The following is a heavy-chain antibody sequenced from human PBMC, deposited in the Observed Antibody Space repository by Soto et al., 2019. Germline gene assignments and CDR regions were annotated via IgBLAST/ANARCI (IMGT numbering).Heavy chain of an antibody. CDR2: MNPNSGNT. J-gene: IGHJ4*02. V-gene: IGHV1-8*01. Sequence: VSVKVSCKASGYTFTSYDINWVRQATGQGLEWMGWMNPNSGNTGYAQKFQGRVTMTRNTSISTAYMELSSLRSEDTAVYYCARGGHIAVVTASFDYWGQGTLVTVSS. D-gene: IGHD2-21*02. CDR1: GYTFTSYD. CDR3: ARGGHIAVVTASFDY.